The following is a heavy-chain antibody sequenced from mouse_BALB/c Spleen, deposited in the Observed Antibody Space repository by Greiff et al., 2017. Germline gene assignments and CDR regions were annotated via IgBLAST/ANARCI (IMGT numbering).Heavy chain of an antibody. Sequence: QVQLQQSGAELARPGASVKLSCKASGYTFTDYYINWVKQRTGQGLEWIGEIYPGSGATYYNEKFMGKATLTADKSSSTAYMQLSSLTSEDSAVYFCSRITTVVANAMDYWGQGTSVTVSS. CDR3: SRITTVVANAMDY. CDR2: IYPGSGAT. J-gene: IGHJ4*01. CDR1: GYTFTDYY. V-gene: IGHV1-77*01. D-gene: IGHD1-1*01.